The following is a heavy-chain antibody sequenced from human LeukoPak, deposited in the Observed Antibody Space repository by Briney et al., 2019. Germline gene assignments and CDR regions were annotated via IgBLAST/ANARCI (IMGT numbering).Heavy chain of an antibody. J-gene: IGHJ4*02. Sequence: PGGSLRLSCAASGFTFSSYAMSWVRQAPGKGLEWVSAISGSDGSTYYADSVKGRFTISRDNSKNTLYLQMNSLRAEDTAVYYCAKPTSSSSGYFDYWGQGTLVTVSS. CDR3: AKPTSSSSGYFDY. V-gene: IGHV3-23*01. D-gene: IGHD6-13*01. CDR1: GFTFSSYA. CDR2: ISGSDGST.